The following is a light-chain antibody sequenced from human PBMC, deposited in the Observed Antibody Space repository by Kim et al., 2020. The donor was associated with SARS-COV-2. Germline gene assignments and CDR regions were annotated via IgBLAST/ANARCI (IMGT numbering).Light chain of an antibody. CDR1: RGVNSNQ. V-gene: IGKV3-20*01. Sequence: SPGERTTPSRTTNRGVNSNQIAWYRQKPGQAPSLLSYGASTRATRIPERFSGSGYGTYFTLAISRLEPEDFAVYFCQQYGNTRATFGRGTRLEI. CDR3: QQYGNTRAT. J-gene: IGKJ5*01. CDR2: GAS.